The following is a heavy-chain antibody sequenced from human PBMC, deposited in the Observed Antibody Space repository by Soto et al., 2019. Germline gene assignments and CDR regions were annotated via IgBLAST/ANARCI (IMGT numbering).Heavy chain of an antibody. V-gene: IGHV1-69*01. J-gene: IGHJ4*02. CDR2: IMPFFGSG. D-gene: IGHD3-22*01. CDR1: IGTFTNYA. Sequence: QVYLVQSGAEVKKHGSSVKVSCKALIGTFTNYAFSWVRQAPGQGLEWMGGIMPFFGSGNYAQKFQGRINITADESTSSVYLELTSLRSDDTAVYYCARDRAGYYSHFVYWGQGTLVTVSS. CDR3: ARDRAGYYSHFVY.